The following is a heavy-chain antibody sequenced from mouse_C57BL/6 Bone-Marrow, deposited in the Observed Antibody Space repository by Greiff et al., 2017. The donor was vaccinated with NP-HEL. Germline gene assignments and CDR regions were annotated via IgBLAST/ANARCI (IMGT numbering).Heavy chain of an antibody. CDR3: ARGYYYGSNNYFDY. Sequence: VKLVESGAELARPGASVKLSCKASGYTFTSYGISWVKQRTGQGLEWIGEIYPRSGNTYYNEKFKGKATLTADKSSSTAYMELRSLTSEDSAVYFCARGYYYGSNNYFDYWGQGTTLTVSS. D-gene: IGHD1-1*01. CDR1: GYTFTSYG. J-gene: IGHJ2*01. CDR2: IYPRSGNT. V-gene: IGHV1-81*01.